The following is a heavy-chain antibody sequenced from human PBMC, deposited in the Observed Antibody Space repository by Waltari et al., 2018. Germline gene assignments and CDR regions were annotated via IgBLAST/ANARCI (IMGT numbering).Heavy chain of an antibody. J-gene: IGHJ5*02. D-gene: IGHD2-15*01. CDR3: ARVCSGGSCSSGGGWFDP. CDR2: IKEDASEK. Sequence: EVQLVESGGGLVQPGGSLRLSCAASGFIFSPFWRGWVLQAPGKGLEWVANIKEDASEKYYVDSLRGRFTISRDNAKNSLYLQMNSLRAEDTAIYFCARVCSGGSCSSGGGWFDPWGQGTLVSVSS. V-gene: IGHV3-7*03. CDR1: GFIFSPFW.